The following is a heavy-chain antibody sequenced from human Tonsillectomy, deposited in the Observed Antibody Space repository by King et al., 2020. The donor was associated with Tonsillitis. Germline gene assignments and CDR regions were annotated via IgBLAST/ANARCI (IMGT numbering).Heavy chain of an antibody. CDR2: FVPSLGIS. D-gene: IGHD1-26*01. CDR3: AREGPTIVGGTNGYFDY. V-gene: IGHV1-69*09. CDR1: GETVSTSA. Sequence: VQLVQSGAEVRKPGSSVKVSCTASGETVSTSAFSWVRQAPGQGLEWMGRFVPSLGISNYIQKLRDRVTLTADTSTNTVYMELSNLRSDDTAVYYCAREGPTIVGGTNGYFDYWGQGTLVTVSS. J-gene: IGHJ4*02.